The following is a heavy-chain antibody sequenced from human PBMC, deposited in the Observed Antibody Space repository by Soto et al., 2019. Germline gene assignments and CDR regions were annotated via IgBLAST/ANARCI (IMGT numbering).Heavy chain of an antibody. Sequence: QVQLVESGGGVVQPGRSLRLSCAASGFTFSSYGMHWVRQAPGKGLEWVAVIWYDGSNKYYADSVKGRFTISRDNSKNTLYLQVNSLRAEDTAVYYCARSSYYYGSGSLPFDYWGQGTLVTVSS. CDR3: ARSSYYYGSGSLPFDY. D-gene: IGHD3-10*01. V-gene: IGHV3-33*01. CDR2: IWYDGSNK. CDR1: GFTFSSYG. J-gene: IGHJ4*02.